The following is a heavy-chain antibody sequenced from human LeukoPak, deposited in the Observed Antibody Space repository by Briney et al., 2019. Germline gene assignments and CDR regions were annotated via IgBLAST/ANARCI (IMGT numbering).Heavy chain of an antibody. CDR2: IDHSGST. CDR1: GFTFSSYE. D-gene: IGHD3-22*01. CDR3: ARVGSGSYLNFAY. V-gene: IGHV4-38-2*01. J-gene: IGHJ4*02. Sequence: GSLRLSCAASGFTFSSYEMNWVRQAPGKGLEWFGSIDHSGSTYYNPSLKSRVTITVDTSKNQFSLKLSSVTAAATAVYYCARVGSGSYLNFAYWGQGTLVTVSS.